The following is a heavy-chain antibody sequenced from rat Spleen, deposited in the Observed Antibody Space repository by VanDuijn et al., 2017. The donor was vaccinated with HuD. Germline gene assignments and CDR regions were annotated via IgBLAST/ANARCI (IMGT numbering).Heavy chain of an antibody. CDR2: IIYDGSNT. Sequence: EVQLVESGGGLVQPGRSLKLSCAASGFTFSDYTMAWVRQAPKKGLEWVAAIIYDGSNTYYRDSVKGRFTISRDNAKSTLYLQMDSLRSEDTATYYCATQGYSSSRFTYWGQGTLVTVSS. J-gene: IGHJ3*01. CDR1: GFTFSDYT. CDR3: ATQGYSSSRFTY. D-gene: IGHD1-2*01. V-gene: IGHV5S10*01.